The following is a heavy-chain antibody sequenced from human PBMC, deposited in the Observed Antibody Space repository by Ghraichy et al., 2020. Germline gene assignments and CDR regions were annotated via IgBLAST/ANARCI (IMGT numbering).Heavy chain of an antibody. CDR2: IYYSGST. Sequence: SETLSLTCTVSGGSISSSSYYWGWIRQPPGKGLEWIGSIYYSGSTYYNPSLKSRVTISVDTSKNQFSLKLSSVTAADTAVYYCARDYDILTGHFDYWGQGTLVTVSS. V-gene: IGHV4-39*02. CDR3: ARDYDILTGHFDY. CDR1: GGSISSSSYY. D-gene: IGHD3-9*01. J-gene: IGHJ4*02.